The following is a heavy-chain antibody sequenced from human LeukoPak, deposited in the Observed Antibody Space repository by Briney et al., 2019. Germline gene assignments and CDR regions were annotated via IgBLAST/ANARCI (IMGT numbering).Heavy chain of an antibody. D-gene: IGHD2-8*01. CDR3: ARGGAYFTNGVCYSRLDY. Sequence: PGGSLRLSCAASGFTFSSYAMHWVRQAPGKGLEWVAVISYDGSNKYYADSVKGRFTISRDNSKNTLYLQMNSLRAEDTAVYYCARGGAYFTNGVCYSRLDYWGQGTLVPVSS. V-gene: IGHV3-30*01. J-gene: IGHJ4*01. CDR2: ISYDGSNK. CDR1: GFTFSSYA.